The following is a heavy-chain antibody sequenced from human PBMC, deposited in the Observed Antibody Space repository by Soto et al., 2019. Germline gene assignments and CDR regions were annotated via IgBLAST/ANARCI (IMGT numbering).Heavy chain of an antibody. CDR3: VRVGRPPNWYFDL. J-gene: IGHJ2*01. CDR2: VDPNSGNR. Sequence: QVQLVQSGAEVKEPGASVKVSCRASGYTFTSYAVNWVRQATGQGLEWMGWVDPNSGNRGCAQKFQGRATMTSDTSITTAYMELSSLRSEDTAVYYCVRVGRPPNWYFDLWGRGTLVTVSS. D-gene: IGHD1-26*01. V-gene: IGHV1-8*01. CDR1: GYTFTSYA.